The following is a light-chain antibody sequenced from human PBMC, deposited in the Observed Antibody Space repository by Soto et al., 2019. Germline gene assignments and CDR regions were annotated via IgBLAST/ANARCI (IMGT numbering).Light chain of an antibody. Sequence: DIVMTQSPDSLAVSLGERATINCKSSQSVLYSPNSKNYLAWFQQKPGQPPKLIIYWASTRESAVPDRFSGSGSGTDFTLTISILQAEDVAVYYCQQYYTTPPAFGPGTKVDIK. CDR3: QQYYTTPPA. CDR1: QSVLYSPNSKNY. V-gene: IGKV4-1*01. J-gene: IGKJ3*01. CDR2: WAS.